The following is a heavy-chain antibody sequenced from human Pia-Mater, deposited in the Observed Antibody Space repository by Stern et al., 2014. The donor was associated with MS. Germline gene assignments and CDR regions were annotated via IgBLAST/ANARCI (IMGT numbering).Heavy chain of an antibody. CDR1: GYSFSSYW. Sequence: VQLVQSGAEVKKPGESLKIACKGSGYSFSSYWIAWVRQMPGKGLEWMGMIFPSDSETRYSPSFEGQGTISVDKSTSTAYLHWSSLKASDTARYYCGREVAMTAGLLGFWGQGTQVIVS. V-gene: IGHV5-51*01. CDR3: GREVAMTAGLLGF. D-gene: IGHD3-22*01. CDR2: IFPSDSET. J-gene: IGHJ4*02.